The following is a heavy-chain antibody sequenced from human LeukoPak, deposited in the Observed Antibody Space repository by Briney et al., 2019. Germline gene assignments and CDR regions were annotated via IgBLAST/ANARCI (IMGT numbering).Heavy chain of an antibody. CDR2: IYHSGST. V-gene: IGHV4-38-2*02. J-gene: IGHJ5*02. CDR1: GYSISSGYY. Sequence: SETLSLTCAVSGYSISSGYYWGWIRQPPRKGLEWIGSIYHSGSTYYNPSLKSRVTISVDTSKNQFSLKLSSVTAADTAVYYCARDYSSSWYNWFDPWGQGTLVTVSS. D-gene: IGHD6-13*01. CDR3: ARDYSSSWYNWFDP.